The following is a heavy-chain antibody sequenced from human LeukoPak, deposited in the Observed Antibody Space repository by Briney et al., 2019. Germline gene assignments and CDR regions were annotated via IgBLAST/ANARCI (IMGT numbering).Heavy chain of an antibody. Sequence: GGSLRLSCAASGFTFSSYAMSWVRQAPGKVLEWVSAISGSGGSTYYADSVKGRFTISRDNAKNSLYLQMNSLRAEDTAVYYCARVGRRYCGGDCYSSFDYWGQGTLVTVSS. D-gene: IGHD2-21*02. J-gene: IGHJ4*02. CDR1: GFTFSSYA. CDR2: ISGSGGST. CDR3: ARVGRRYCGGDCYSSFDY. V-gene: IGHV3-23*01.